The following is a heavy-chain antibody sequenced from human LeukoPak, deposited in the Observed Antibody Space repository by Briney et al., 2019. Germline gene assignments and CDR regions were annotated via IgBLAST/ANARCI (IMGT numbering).Heavy chain of an antibody. CDR2: ISGYDGST. CDR3: ARVNRFYSGSYSGYRDY. J-gene: IGHJ4*02. V-gene: IGHV3-23*01. Sequence: QPGGSLRLSCAASGFTFSSYAMSWVRQAPGEGLEWVSAISGYDGSTYYADSVKGRFTISRDNSKNTLYLQMNSLRAEDTAVYYCARVNRFYSGSYSGYRDYWGQGTLVTVSS. CDR1: GFTFSSYA. D-gene: IGHD1-26*01.